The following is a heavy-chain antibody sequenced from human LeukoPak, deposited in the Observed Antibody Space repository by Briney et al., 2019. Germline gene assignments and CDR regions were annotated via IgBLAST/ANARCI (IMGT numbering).Heavy chain of an antibody. CDR2: INPNSGGT. D-gene: IGHD1/OR15-1a*01. V-gene: IGHV1-2*04. CDR1: GYTFTGYY. Sequence: ASVKVSCKASGYTFTGYYMHWVRQAPGLGLEWMGWINPNSGGTNYAQKFQGWVTMTRDTSISTAYMELSRLRSDDTAVYYCARKQRSGTPLDYWGQGTLVTVSS. CDR3: ARKQRSGTPLDY. J-gene: IGHJ4*02.